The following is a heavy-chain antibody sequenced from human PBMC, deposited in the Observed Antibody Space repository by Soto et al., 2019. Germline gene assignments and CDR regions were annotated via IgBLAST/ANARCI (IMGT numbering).Heavy chain of an antibody. CDR3: ARLVRDYYDSRGPDDY. CDR2: ISAYNGNT. V-gene: IGHV1-18*04. D-gene: IGHD3-22*01. Sequence: QVQLVQSGAEVKKPGASVKVSCKASGYTFTSYGISWVRQAPGQGLEWMGWISAYNGNTNYAQKLQGRFTITTDTSTSTAYMELRSLRSDDTAVYYCARLVRDYYDSRGPDDYGGQGTLVTVSS. J-gene: IGHJ4*02. CDR1: GYTFTSYG.